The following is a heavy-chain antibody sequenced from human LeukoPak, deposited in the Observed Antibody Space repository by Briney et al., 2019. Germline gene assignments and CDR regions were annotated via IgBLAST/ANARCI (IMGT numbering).Heavy chain of an antibody. CDR1: GGSISSGGYY. D-gene: IGHD2-2*02. CDR3: ARTLGYCSSTSCYTYYFDY. J-gene: IGHJ4*02. V-gene: IGHV4-31*03. CDR2: IYYSGST. Sequence: PSETLSLTCTVSGGSISSGGYYWSWIRQHPGKGLEWIGYIYYSGSTYYNPSLKSRVTISVDTSKNQFSLKLSSVTAADTAVYYCARTLGYCSSTSCYTYYFDYWGQGTLVTVSS.